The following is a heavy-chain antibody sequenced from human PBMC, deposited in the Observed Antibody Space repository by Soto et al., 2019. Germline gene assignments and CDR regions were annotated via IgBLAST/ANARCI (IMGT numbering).Heavy chain of an antibody. CDR3: ARDTPPMGITMVRGVIPPVTYYGMDV. J-gene: IGHJ6*02. CDR2: INPSGGST. CDR1: GYTFTSYY. Sequence: ASVKVSCKASGYTFTSYYMHWVRQAPGQGLEWMGIINPSGGSTSYAQKFQGRVTMTRDTSTSTVYMELSSLRSEDTAVYYCARDTPPMGITMVRGVIPPVTYYGMDVWGQGTTVTVSS. V-gene: IGHV1-46*01. D-gene: IGHD3-10*01.